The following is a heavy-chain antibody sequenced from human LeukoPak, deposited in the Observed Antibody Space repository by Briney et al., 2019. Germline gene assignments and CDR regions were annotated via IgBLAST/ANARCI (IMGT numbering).Heavy chain of an antibody. Sequence: GGSLRLSCAASGFIFSTYSMNWVREAPGKGLEWVSYISGSGGSTYYADSVKGRFTISRDNSKNTLYLQMNSLRAEDTAVYYCAKAFPIAAAGYFDYWGQGTLVTVSS. CDR3: AKAFPIAAAGYFDY. V-gene: IGHV3-23*01. J-gene: IGHJ4*02. D-gene: IGHD6-13*01. CDR1: GFIFSTYS. CDR2: ISGSGGST.